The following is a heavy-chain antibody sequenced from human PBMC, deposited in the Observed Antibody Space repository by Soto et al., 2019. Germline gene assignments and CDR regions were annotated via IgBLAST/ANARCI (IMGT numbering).Heavy chain of an antibody. CDR1: GGSISNYY. V-gene: IGHV4-59*01. Sequence: KPSETLSLTCNVSGGSISNYYWTWVRQSPEKGLEWIGYMYYNGNINYNPSLKSRVTISIDTSKNQFSLTLKSVTAAGTAVYYCASGGNWFDPWGQGGRVTV. D-gene: IGHD3-16*01. CDR2: MYYNGNI. J-gene: IGHJ5*02. CDR3: ASGGNWFDP.